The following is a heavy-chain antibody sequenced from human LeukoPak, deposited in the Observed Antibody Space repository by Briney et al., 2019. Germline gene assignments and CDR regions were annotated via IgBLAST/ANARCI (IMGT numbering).Heavy chain of an antibody. V-gene: IGHV4-59*01. D-gene: IGHD5-18*01. CDR1: GGSISSYY. J-gene: IGHJ5*02. Sequence: PSETLSLTCTVSGGSISSYYWSWIRQPPGKGLEWIGYIYYSGSTNYNPSLKSRVTISVDTSKNQLSLKLSSVTAADTAVYYCARAGPGYSYGNWFDPWGQGTLVTVSS. CDR2: IYYSGST. CDR3: ARAGPGYSYGNWFDP.